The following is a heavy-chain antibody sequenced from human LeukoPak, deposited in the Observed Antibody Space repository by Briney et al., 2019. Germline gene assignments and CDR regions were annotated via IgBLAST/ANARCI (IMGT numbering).Heavy chain of an antibody. Sequence: ASVKVSCKASGYTFTSYGISWVRQAPGQGLEWMGWISAYNGNTNYAQKLQGRVTMTTDTSTSTAYMELRSLRSDDTAVDYCARELVPIAAAGTIGWFDPWGQGTLVTVSS. CDR2: ISAYNGNT. CDR3: ARELVPIAAAGTIGWFDP. J-gene: IGHJ5*02. CDR1: GYTFTSYG. V-gene: IGHV1-18*01. D-gene: IGHD6-13*01.